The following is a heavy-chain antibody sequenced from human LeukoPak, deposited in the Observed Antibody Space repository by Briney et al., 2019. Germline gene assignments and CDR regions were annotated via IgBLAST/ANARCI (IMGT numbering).Heavy chain of an antibody. J-gene: IGHJ4*02. Sequence: GGSLRLSCAASGFTFSTYWMHWVRQAPGKGLVWVSRINTDGSSTSYADSVKGRFTISRDNAKNTLYLQMNSLRADDTAVYYCARVAMVAATVDYWGQGTRVTVPS. CDR2: INTDGSST. CDR3: ARVAMVAATVDY. CDR1: GFTFSTYW. V-gene: IGHV3-74*01. D-gene: IGHD2-15*01.